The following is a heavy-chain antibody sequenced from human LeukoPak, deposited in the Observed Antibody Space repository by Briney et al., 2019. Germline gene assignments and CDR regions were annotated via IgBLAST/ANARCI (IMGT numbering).Heavy chain of an antibody. V-gene: IGHV1-46*01. D-gene: IGHD2-21*02. Sequence: ASLKVSCKASGYTFTSYYMHWVRQAPGQGLEWMGIINPSGGSTSYAQKFQGRVTMTRDMSTSTVYMELSSLRSEDTAVYYCARDPKSCGGDCYPRDYYYYMDVWGKGTTVTVSS. CDR3: ARDPKSCGGDCYPRDYYYYMDV. CDR1: GYTFTSYY. J-gene: IGHJ6*03. CDR2: INPSGGST.